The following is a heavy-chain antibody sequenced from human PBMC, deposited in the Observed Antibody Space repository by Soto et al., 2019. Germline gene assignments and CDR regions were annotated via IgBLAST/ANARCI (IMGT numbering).Heavy chain of an antibody. CDR2: IKEDGSEK. D-gene: IGHD3-3*01. V-gene: IGHV3-7*05. CDR1: GFTFSGYW. Sequence: PGGSLRLSCAASGFTFSGYWMKWVRRAPGKGLEWVATIKEDGSEKYYVDSVKGRFTISRDSAKNAVHLQMNSLRVEDTAGYYCASTRGYWGQGTLVTVSS. J-gene: IGHJ4*02. CDR3: ASTRGY.